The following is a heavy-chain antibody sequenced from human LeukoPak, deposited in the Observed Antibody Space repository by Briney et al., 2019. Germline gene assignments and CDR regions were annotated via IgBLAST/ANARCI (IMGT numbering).Heavy chain of an antibody. CDR1: GFTFSSYS. CDR3: ARGKYSSGWFDY. J-gene: IGHJ4*02. Sequence: GGSLTLSCAASGFTFSSYSMSWVRQAPGKGLEWVSSITTSSTYISYADSVKGRFTISRDNAKNSLYLQMNSLRAEDTAVYYCARGKYSSGWFDYWGQGTVDPVSS. D-gene: IGHD6-19*01. CDR2: ITTSSTYI. V-gene: IGHV3-21*01.